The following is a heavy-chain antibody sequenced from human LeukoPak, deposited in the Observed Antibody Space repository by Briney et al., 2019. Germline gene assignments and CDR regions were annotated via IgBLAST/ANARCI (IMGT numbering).Heavy chain of an antibody. Sequence: ASVKVSCTASGYTFTGYYTHWVRQAPGQGLEWMGWINPNSGGTNYAQKFQGRVTMTRDTSFSTAYMDLSRLRSDDTAVYYCARGILTGYYFDYWGQGTLVTVSS. CDR2: INPNSGGT. J-gene: IGHJ4*02. D-gene: IGHD3-9*01. CDR3: ARGILTGYYFDY. CDR1: GYTFTGYY. V-gene: IGHV1-2*02.